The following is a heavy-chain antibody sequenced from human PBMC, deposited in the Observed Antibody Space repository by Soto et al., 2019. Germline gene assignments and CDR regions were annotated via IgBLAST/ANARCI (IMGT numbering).Heavy chain of an antibody. D-gene: IGHD4-17*01. CDR3: AKNGRDTTLTTLDY. Sequence: EVQLLESGGGLVQSGGSLRLSCAASGFTFSSYAMSWVRQAPGKGLEWVSGISGRGGGTYYADSVKGRFTISRDNSKNTLYSQMNSLRAEDTAVYYCAKNGRDTTLTTLDYWAQGTLVTVSS. V-gene: IGHV3-23*01. CDR2: ISGRGGGT. J-gene: IGHJ4*02. CDR1: GFTFSSYA.